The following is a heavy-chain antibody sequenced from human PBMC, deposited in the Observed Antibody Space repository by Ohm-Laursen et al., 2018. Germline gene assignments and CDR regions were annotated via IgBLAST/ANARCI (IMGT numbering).Heavy chain of an antibody. J-gene: IGHJ6*02. D-gene: IGHD6-19*01. CDR3: AKGRGTSSGWSYYYGMDV. CDR2: TSSSGSTI. Sequence: GSLRLSCAASGFTFSDYFMSWVRQAPGKGLEWVSYTSSSGSTIYYADSVKGRFTISRDNAKNSLYLQMNSLRAEDTAVYYCAKGRGTSSGWSYYYGMDVWGQGTTVTVSS. V-gene: IGHV3-11*01. CDR1: GFTFSDYF.